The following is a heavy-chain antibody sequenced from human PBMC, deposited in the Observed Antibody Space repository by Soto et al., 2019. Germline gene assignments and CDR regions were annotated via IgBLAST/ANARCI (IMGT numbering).Heavy chain of an antibody. D-gene: IGHD6-19*01. CDR2: IIPILGIA. J-gene: IGHJ4*02. CDR3: SKGARLVDFDY. V-gene: IGHV1-69*02. CDR1: GGTFSSYT. Sequence: QVQLVQSGAEVQKPGSSVKVSCKASGGTFSSYTISWVRQAPGQGLEWMGRIIPILGIANYAQKFQGRVTITADKSTSTAYMELSSLRSEDTAVYYCSKGARLVDFDYWGQGTLVTVSS.